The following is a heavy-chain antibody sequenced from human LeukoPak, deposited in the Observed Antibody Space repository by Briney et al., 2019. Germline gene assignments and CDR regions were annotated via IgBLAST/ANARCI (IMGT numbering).Heavy chain of an antibody. Sequence: GGSLRLSCAASGFTFSSYAMHWVRQAPGKGLEWVAVISYDGSNKYYADSVKGRFTISRDNSKNTLYLQMNSLRAEDTAVYYCARERVSSGWPYYYYYYGMDVWGQGTTVTVSS. J-gene: IGHJ6*02. V-gene: IGHV3-30*04. D-gene: IGHD6-19*01. CDR3: ARERVSSGWPYYYYYYGMDV. CDR1: GFTFSSYA. CDR2: ISYDGSNK.